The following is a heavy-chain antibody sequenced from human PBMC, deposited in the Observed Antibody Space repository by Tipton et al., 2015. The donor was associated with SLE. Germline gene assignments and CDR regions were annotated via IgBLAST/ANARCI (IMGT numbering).Heavy chain of an antibody. CDR1: GGSISSSRYY. J-gene: IGHJ6*03. CDR2: IYHSGTA. CDR3: ARDHYYYMDV. Sequence: TLSLTCTVSGGSISSSRYYWGWIRQPPGKGLEWIGSIYHSGTAYYNPSLKSRVTISVDRSKNQFSLKLSSVTAAVTAVYYCARDHYYYMDVWGKGTTVTVSS. V-gene: IGHV4-39*07.